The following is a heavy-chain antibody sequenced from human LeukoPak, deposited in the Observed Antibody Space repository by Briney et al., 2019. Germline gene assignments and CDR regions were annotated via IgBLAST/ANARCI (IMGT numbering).Heavy chain of an antibody. D-gene: IGHD3-16*02. Sequence: PSQTLSLTCTVSGGSISSGGYYWSWIRQHPGKGLEWIGYIYYSGSTYYNPSLKSRVTISVDTSKNQFSLKLSPVTAADTAVYYCARSRDYDYVWGSYRYGFDYWGQGTLVTVSS. V-gene: IGHV4-31*03. J-gene: IGHJ4*02. CDR2: IYYSGST. CDR3: ARSRDYDYVWGSYRYGFDY. CDR1: GGSISSGGYY.